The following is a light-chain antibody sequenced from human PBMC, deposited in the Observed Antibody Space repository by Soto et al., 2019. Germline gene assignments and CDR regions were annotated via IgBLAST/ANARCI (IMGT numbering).Light chain of an antibody. Sequence: EIVLTQSPATLSLSPGERATLSCRASQSVSSYLAWYQQKPGQPPRLLIYDASNRATGTPARFNGSGSGTDFTLTISSQEPENIEVYYCQQRSSWWTFGQGTKVEIK. CDR1: QSVSSY. CDR3: QQRSSWWT. CDR2: DAS. V-gene: IGKV3-11*01. J-gene: IGKJ1*01.